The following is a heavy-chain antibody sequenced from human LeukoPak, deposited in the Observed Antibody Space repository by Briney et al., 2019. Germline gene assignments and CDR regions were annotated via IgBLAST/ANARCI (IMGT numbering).Heavy chain of an antibody. V-gene: IGHV4-34*01. D-gene: IGHD3-3*01. Sequence: PSETLSLTCTVSGGSISSYYWSWIRQPPGKGLEWIGEINHSGGANYNPSPKSRVTISADTSKSQFSLKLGSVTAADTAVYYCARVPLRFLEPFDYWGQGTLVTVSS. CDR1: GGSISSYY. J-gene: IGHJ4*02. CDR3: ARVPLRFLEPFDY. CDR2: INHSGGA.